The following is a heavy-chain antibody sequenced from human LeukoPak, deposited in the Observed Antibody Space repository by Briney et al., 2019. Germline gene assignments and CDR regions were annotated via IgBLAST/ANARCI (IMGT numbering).Heavy chain of an antibody. V-gene: IGHV3-30*04. Sequence: GGSLRLSCAASGFTFSSYAMHWVRQAPGKGLEWVAVISYDGSNKYYADSVKGRFTISRDNSKNTLYLQMNSLRAEDTAVYYCARVASSGWYYYYYYMDVWGKGTTVTVSS. CDR2: ISYDGSNK. CDR1: GFTFSSYA. CDR3: ARVASSGWYYYYYYMDV. D-gene: IGHD6-19*01. J-gene: IGHJ6*03.